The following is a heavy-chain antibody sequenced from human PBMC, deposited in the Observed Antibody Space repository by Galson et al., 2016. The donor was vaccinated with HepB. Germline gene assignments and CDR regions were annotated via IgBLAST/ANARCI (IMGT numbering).Heavy chain of an antibody. CDR3: ARDLWGDCRTTTCSHLDS. J-gene: IGHJ4*02. Sequence: SLRLSCAASGLSFSPYAVSWVRQAPGKGLEWVSAINGTGTITKYADSAKGRFTISKDNSNNMLYLQMNSLRVEDTAVYYCARDLWGDCRTTTCSHLDSWGQGTLVTVSS. D-gene: IGHD1-14*01. V-gene: IGHV3-23*01. CDR2: INGTGTIT. CDR1: GLSFSPYA.